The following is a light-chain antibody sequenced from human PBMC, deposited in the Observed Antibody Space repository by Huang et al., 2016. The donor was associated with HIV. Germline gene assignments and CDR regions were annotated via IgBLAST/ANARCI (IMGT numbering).Light chain of an antibody. V-gene: IGKV2-28*01. CDR2: LGS. Sequence: DIVMTQSPLSLPVTPGEPASISCRSSQPLLHSNGYNYLDWYLQKPGQSPQLLSYLGSNRASGVPDRFSGSGSVTDFTLKISRVEAEDVGIYYCMQALQTPRTFGQGTRLEIK. CDR3: MQALQTPRT. J-gene: IGKJ5*01. CDR1: QPLLHSNGYNY.